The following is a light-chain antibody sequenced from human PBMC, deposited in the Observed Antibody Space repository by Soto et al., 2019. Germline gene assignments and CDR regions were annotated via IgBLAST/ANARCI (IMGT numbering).Light chain of an antibody. CDR3: QQYDNLPIT. CDR1: QSLNRW. Sequence: DIEMSQSPSSLSASVGDRVTITCRASQSLNRWLAWYQQKPGKAPKLLIYDASNLETGVPSRFSGSGSGTDFTFTISSLQPEDIATYYCQQYDNLPITFGQGKRLEIK. CDR2: DAS. V-gene: IGKV1-33*01. J-gene: IGKJ5*01.